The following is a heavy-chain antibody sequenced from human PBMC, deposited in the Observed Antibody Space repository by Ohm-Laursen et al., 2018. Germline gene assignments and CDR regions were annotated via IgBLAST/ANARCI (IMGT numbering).Heavy chain of an antibody. D-gene: IGHD1-26*01. V-gene: IGHV4-38-2*01. Sequence: SETLSLTCAVSGYSISSGYFWGWIRQPPGKGLEWIGTIYHSGSTYYNPSLKSRVTISVDTSKNQFSLKLSSVTAADTAVYYCARGVAGATHYYYYGMDVRGQGTTVTVSS. CDR1: GYSISSGYF. J-gene: IGHJ6*02. CDR2: IYHSGST. CDR3: ARGVAGATHYYYYGMDV.